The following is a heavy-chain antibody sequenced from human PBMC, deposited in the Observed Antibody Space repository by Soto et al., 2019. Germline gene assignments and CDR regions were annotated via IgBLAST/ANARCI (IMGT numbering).Heavy chain of an antibody. D-gene: IGHD3-22*01. J-gene: IGHJ4*02. Sequence: ASVKVSCKASGGTFSSYTISWVRQAPGQGLEWMGRIIPILGIANYAQKFQGRVTITADKSTSTAYMELSSLRSEDTAVYYCARDYTPGGYYYDRIDYFDYWGQGTLVTVSS. CDR3: ARDYTPGGYYYDRIDYFDY. V-gene: IGHV1-69*04. CDR1: GGTFSSYT. CDR2: IIPILGIA.